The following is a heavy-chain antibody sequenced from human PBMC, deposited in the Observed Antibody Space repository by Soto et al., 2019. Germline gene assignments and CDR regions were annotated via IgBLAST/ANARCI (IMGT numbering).Heavy chain of an antibody. V-gene: IGHV3-11*01. J-gene: IGHJ4*02. CDR3: ARDLGYYASDGYFDY. CDR2: ISSSGNII. D-gene: IGHD3-22*01. CDR1: GFTFSDYY. Sequence: QVQLVESGGNLVKPGGSLRLSCAGSGFTFSDYYMSWLRQAPGKGLAWVSYISSSGNIIYYAASVKGRFTISRDNAKNSLYLQMNSLRAEDTAVYYCARDLGYYASDGYFDYWGQGTLVTVSS.